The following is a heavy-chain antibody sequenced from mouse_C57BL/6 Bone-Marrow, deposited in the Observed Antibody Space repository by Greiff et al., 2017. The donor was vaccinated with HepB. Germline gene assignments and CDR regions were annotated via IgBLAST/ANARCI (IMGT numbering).Heavy chain of an antibody. D-gene: IGHD1-1*01. Sequence: QVHVKQPGAELVKPGASVKVSCKASGYTFTSYWMHWVKQRPGQGLEWIGRIHPSDSDNNYNQKFKGKATLTVDKSSSTAYMQLSSLTSEDSAVYYCAGTVVAEGFAYWGQGTLVTVSA. CDR1: GYTFTSYW. V-gene: IGHV1-74*01. CDR3: AGTVVAEGFAY. J-gene: IGHJ3*01. CDR2: IHPSDSDN.